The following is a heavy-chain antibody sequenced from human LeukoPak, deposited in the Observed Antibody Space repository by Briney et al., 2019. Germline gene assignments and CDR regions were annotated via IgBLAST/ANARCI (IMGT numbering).Heavy chain of an antibody. CDR1: GYTFTSYA. CDR2: ISVYNGNT. CDR3: ARVEEVRGGITSFDY. Sequence: ASVKVSCKASGYTFTSYAISWVRQAPGQGLEWMGWISVYNGNTNYAQKLQGRVTVTTDTSTSTAYKELRSLTSDDTAVYYCARVEEVRGGITSFDYWGQGTLVTVSS. D-gene: IGHD3-10*01. J-gene: IGHJ4*02. V-gene: IGHV1-18*01.